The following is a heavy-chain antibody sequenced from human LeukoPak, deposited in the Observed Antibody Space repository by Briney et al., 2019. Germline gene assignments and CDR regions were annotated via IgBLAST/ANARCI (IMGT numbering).Heavy chain of an antibody. CDR3: ARHGYTASHYFLDF. V-gene: IGHV4-4*07. J-gene: IGHJ4*02. CDR1: SGSINSYY. CDR2: IYTTGKT. Sequence: SETLSLTCTVSSGSINSYYWGWVRQPAGRGLEWIGRIYTTGKTDYSPSLKSRLTMSVDTSKRQFSLNLRSVTAADTAIYYCARHGYTASHYFLDFWSQGTLVTVSS. D-gene: IGHD3-16*01.